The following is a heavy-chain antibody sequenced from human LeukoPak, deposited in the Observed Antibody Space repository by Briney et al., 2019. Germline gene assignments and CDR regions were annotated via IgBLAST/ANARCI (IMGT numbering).Heavy chain of an antibody. J-gene: IGHJ4*02. CDR2: ISYDGSNK. CDR1: GFTFSSYA. V-gene: IGHV3-30*04. Sequence: GRSLRLSCAASGFTFSSYAMHWVRQAPGKGLEWVAVISYDGSNKYYADSVKGRFTISRDNAKNSLYLQMNSLRAKDTAVYYCARGPMVRGIFDYWGQGTLVTVSS. D-gene: IGHD3-10*01. CDR3: ARGPMVRGIFDY.